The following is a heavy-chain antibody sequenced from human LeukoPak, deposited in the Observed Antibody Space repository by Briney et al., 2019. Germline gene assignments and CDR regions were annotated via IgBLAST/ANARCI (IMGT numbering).Heavy chain of an antibody. V-gene: IGHV4-38-2*02. J-gene: IGHJ4*02. CDR2: IYHGGST. CDR3: SSRGPNDYGGNPGSY. D-gene: IGHD4-23*01. CDR1: GYSISSGYY. Sequence: SETLSLTCTVSGYSISSGYYWGWIRQPPGKGLEWIGSIYHGGSTYYNPSLKSRVTISVDTSKNQFSLRLSSVTAADTAMYYCSSRGPNDYGGNPGSYWGQGTLVTVSS.